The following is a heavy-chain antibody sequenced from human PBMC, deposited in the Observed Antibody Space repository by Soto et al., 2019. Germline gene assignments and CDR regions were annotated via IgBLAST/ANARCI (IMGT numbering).Heavy chain of an antibody. V-gene: IGHV5-51*01. J-gene: IGHJ4*02. D-gene: IGHD2-15*01. CDR2: IYPGDSDT. CDR3: ARHYRGYCSGGSCYSIDY. Sequence: GVSLKISSKGAGYNFASYGIGRVLQMPGKGLEWMGIIYPGDSDTRYSPSFQGQVTISADKSISTAYLQWSSLKASDTAMYYCARHYRGYCSGGSCYSIDYWGQGTLVTVSS. CDR1: GYNFASYG.